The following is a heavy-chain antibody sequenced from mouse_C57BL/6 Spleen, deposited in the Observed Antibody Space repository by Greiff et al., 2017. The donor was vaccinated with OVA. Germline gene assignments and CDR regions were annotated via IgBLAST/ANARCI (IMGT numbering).Heavy chain of an antibody. D-gene: IGHD3-2*01. CDR1: GYAFTNYL. CDR3: ARETGLGFAY. Sequence: VQLQQSGAELVRPGTSVKVSCKASGYAFTNYLIEWVKQRPGQGLEWIGVINPGSGGTNYNEKFKGKATLTADKSSSTAYMQLSSLTSEDSAVYFCARETGLGFAYWGQGTLVTVSA. CDR2: INPGSGGT. J-gene: IGHJ3*01. V-gene: IGHV1-54*01.